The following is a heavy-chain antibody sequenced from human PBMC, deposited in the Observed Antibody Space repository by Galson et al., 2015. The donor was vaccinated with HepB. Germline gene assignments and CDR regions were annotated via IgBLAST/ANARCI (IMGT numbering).Heavy chain of an antibody. Sequence: CAASGFTFSSYAMHWVRQAPGKGLEWVAVISYDGSNKYYADSVKGRFTISRDNSKNTLYLQMNSLRAEDTAVYYCARDSCSSTSCFNWFDPWGQGTLVTVSS. CDR3: ARDSCSSTSCFNWFDP. CDR2: ISYDGSNK. D-gene: IGHD2-2*01. V-gene: IGHV3-30-3*01. CDR1: GFTFSSYA. J-gene: IGHJ5*02.